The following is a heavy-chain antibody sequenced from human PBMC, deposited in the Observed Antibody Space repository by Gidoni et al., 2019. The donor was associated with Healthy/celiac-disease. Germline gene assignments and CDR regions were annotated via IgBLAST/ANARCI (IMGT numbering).Heavy chain of an antibody. J-gene: IGHJ5*02. CDR3: AKEGEQLVRLNWFDP. D-gene: IGHD6-13*01. V-gene: IGHV3-23*01. Sequence: EVQLLESGGGLVQPGGSLRLSCAASGFTFSRYAMSWVRQAPGKGLEWFSAISGSGGSTYYADSVKGRFTISRDNSKNTLYLQMNSLRAEDTAVYYCAKEGEQLVRLNWFDPWGQGTLVTVSS. CDR1: GFTFSRYA. CDR2: ISGSGGST.